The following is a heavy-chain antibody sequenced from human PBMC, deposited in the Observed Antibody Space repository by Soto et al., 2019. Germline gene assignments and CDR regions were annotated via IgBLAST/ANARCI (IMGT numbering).Heavy chain of an antibody. Sequence: PSETLSLTCTVSGGSISSGDYYWSWIRQPPGKGLEWIGYIYYSGSTYYKPSLKSRVTISVDTSKNQFSLKLSSVTAADTAVYYCFIEHGYRYCSGGSCYLVDYWGQGTLVTVSS. J-gene: IGHJ4*02. CDR2: IYYSGST. D-gene: IGHD2-15*01. CDR1: GGSISSGDYY. V-gene: IGHV4-30-4*01. CDR3: FIEHGYRYCSGGSCYLVDY.